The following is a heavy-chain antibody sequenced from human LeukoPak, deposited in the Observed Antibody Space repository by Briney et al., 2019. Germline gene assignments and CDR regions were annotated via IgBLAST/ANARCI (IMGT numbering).Heavy chain of an antibody. J-gene: IGHJ6*02. CDR2: ISAYNGNT. CDR3: ARDYYCSSTSCYVGGDYGMDV. D-gene: IGHD2-2*01. V-gene: IGHV1-18*01. Sequence: ASVKVSCKASGYTFTSYGISWVRQAPGQGLEWMGWISAYNGNTNYAQKLQGRVTMTTDTSTSTAYMELRSLRSDDTAVYYCARDYYCSSTSCYVGGDYGMDVWGQGTTVTVSS. CDR1: GYTFTSYG.